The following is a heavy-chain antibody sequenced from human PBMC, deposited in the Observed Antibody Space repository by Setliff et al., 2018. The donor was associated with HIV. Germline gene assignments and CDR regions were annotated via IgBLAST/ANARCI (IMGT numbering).Heavy chain of an antibody. CDR1: GFTFSSYG. CDR2: IRYTGSNK. D-gene: IGHD3-3*01. CDR3: ARDVSWRVRTYIDY. Sequence: GSLRLSCAASGFTFSSYGIHWVRQAPGKGLEWVAFIRYTGSNKYYADSVKGRFTISRDNAKNSLYLQMNSLTAEDTAVYYCARDVSWRVRTYIDYWGQGALVTVSS. J-gene: IGHJ4*02. V-gene: IGHV3-30*02.